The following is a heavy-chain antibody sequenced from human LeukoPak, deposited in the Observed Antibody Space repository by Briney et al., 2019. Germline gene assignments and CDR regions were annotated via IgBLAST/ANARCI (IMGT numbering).Heavy chain of an antibody. CDR3: ARAADYYDSSGYYYGFDY. V-gene: IGHV3-74*01. J-gene: IGHJ4*02. D-gene: IGHD3-22*01. CDR1: RFTFNTYA. CDR2: INSDGSST. Sequence: GGSLRLSCVASRFTFNTYAVNWVRQAPGKGLVWVSRINSDGSSTSYADSVKGRFTISRDNAKNTLYLQMNSLRAEDTAVYYCARAADYYDSSGYYYGFDYWGQGTLVTVSS.